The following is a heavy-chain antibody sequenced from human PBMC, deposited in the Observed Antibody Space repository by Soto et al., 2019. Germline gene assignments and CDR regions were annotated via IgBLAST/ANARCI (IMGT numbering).Heavy chain of an antibody. J-gene: IGHJ1*01. CDR2: IPHDGSHK. CDR1: GFTFNSFT. D-gene: IGHD1-26*01. Sequence: QVQLVESGGGVVQPGRSLRLSCAASGFTFNSFTMHWVRQAPGKGLEWVAVIPHDGSHKYNADSVKGRFTISRDDSKNTLYLQMNSLRVEDTAIYYCATWEERYFQDWGQGTLVTVSS. V-gene: IGHV3-30-3*01. CDR3: ATWEERYFQD.